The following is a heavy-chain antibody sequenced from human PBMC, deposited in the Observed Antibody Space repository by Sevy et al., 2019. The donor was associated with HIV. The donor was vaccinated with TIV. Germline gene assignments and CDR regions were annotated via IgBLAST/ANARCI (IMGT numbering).Heavy chain of an antibody. CDR3: ARDCSSTSCLWGLDV. CDR2: IKKDGSEK. V-gene: IGHV3-7*03. D-gene: IGHD2-2*01. Sequence: GGPLSLSCAAPGLTFRGNWLSWFGRAPGKGREWVPNIKKDGSEKYYVDSVKGRFTISRDNAKNSLFLQMNSLRAEDTAVYYCARDCSSTSCLWGLDVWGQGTTVTVSS. CDR1: GLTFRGNW. J-gene: IGHJ6*02.